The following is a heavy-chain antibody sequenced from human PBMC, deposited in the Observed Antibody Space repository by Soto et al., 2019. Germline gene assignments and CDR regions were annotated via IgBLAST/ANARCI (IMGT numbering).Heavy chain of an antibody. Sequence: GASVKVSCKASGGTFSSYAISWVRQAPGQGLEWMGGIIPIFGTANYAQKFQGRVTITADESTSTAYMELSSLRSEDTAVYYCARDYCSSTSCYWGYYYGMDVWGQGTTVTSP. J-gene: IGHJ6*02. CDR1: GGTFSSYA. V-gene: IGHV1-69*13. D-gene: IGHD2-2*01. CDR3: ARDYCSSTSCYWGYYYGMDV. CDR2: IIPIFGTA.